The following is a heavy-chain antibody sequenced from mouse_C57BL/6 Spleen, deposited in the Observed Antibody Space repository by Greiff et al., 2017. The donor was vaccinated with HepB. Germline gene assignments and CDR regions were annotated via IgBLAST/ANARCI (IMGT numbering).Heavy chain of an antibody. J-gene: IGHJ4*01. D-gene: IGHD1-1*01. CDR2: IYPGSGNT. Sequence: VQLQQSGAELVRPGASVKLSCKASGYTFTDYYINWVKQRPGQGLEWIARIYPGSGNTYYNEKFKGKATLTAEKSSSTAYMQLSSLTSEDSAVYFCARAVVATDAMDYWGQGTSVTVSS. CDR1: GYTFTDYY. V-gene: IGHV1-76*01. CDR3: ARAVVATDAMDY.